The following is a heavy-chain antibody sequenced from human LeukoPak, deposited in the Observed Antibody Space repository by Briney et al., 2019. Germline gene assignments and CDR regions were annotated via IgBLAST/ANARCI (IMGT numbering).Heavy chain of an antibody. V-gene: IGHV1-69*06. CDR3: AGVSGDIVVVPAAYYYYYGMDV. Sequence: GASVKVSCKASGGTFSSHAISWVRQAPGQGLEWMGGIIPIFGTANYAQKFQGRVTITADKSTSTAYMELSSLRSEDTAVYYCAGVSGDIVVVPAAYYYYYGMDVWGKGTTVTVSS. D-gene: IGHD2-2*01. CDR2: IIPIFGTA. J-gene: IGHJ6*04. CDR1: GGTFSSHA.